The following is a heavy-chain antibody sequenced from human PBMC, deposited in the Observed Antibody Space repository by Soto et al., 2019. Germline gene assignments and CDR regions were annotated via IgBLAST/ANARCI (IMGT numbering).Heavy chain of an antibody. J-gene: IGHJ6*02. Sequence: GGSLRLSCAASGFTFSSYAMSWVRQAPGKGLEWVSAISGSGGSTYYADSVKGRFTISRDNSKNTLYLQMNSLRAEDTAVYYCANPKIDTAPLHDYYYYGMDVWGQGTTVTVSS. D-gene: IGHD5-18*01. V-gene: IGHV3-23*01. CDR1: GFTFSSYA. CDR2: ISGSGGST. CDR3: ANPKIDTAPLHDYYYYGMDV.